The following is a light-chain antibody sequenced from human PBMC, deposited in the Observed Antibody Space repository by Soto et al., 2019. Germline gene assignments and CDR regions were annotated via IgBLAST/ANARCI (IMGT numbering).Light chain of an antibody. V-gene: IGKV3-20*01. Sequence: EIVLTQSPGTLSLSPGERATLSCRASQSVSSSYLAWYQQKPGQTPRLLFYGASSRATGIPDRFRGSGSGTDFTLTISRLEPEDFAVYYCPQYGCAPFTFGTGNKVDIK. J-gene: IGKJ3*01. CDR2: GAS. CDR1: QSVSSSY. CDR3: PQYGCAPFT.